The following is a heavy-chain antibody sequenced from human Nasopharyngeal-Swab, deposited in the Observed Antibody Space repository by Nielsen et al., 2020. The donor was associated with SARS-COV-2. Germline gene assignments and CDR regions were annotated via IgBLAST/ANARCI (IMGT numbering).Heavy chain of an antibody. Sequence: GGSLRLSCAASGFTFNTYAMTWVRQAPGKGLVWVPAIGDTGDSTYYADSVKGRFNISRDNSKNTLFLRMNSLRVEYTAVYYCAKDLKRDFWSGYYYFYCYLDVWGKGTTVTVSS. CDR2: IGDTGDST. J-gene: IGHJ6*03. CDR1: GFTFNTYA. D-gene: IGHD3-3*01. V-gene: IGHV3-23*01. CDR3: AKDLKRDFWSGYYYFYCYLDV.